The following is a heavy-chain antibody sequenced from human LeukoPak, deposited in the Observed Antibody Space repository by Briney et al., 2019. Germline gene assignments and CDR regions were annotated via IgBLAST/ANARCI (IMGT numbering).Heavy chain of an antibody. CDR3: ARTIVDGGTSY. CDR2: INPSGGST. CDR1: GYTFTSNY. Sequence: ASVKVSCKASGYTFTSNYIHWVRQAPGQGLEWMGKINPSGGSTSYAQKFQGRVTMTRDTSTSTVYMDLSGLTSEDTAMYYCARTIVDGGTSYWGQGTLVTVSS. D-gene: IGHD2/OR15-2a*01. V-gene: IGHV1-46*01. J-gene: IGHJ4*02.